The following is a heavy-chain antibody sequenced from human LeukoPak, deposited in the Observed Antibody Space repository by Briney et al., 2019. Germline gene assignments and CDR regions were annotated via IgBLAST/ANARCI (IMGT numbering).Heavy chain of an antibody. CDR3: ATLPVYAPGWYFDL. Sequence: GASVKVSCKASGGTCSSYAISWVRQAPGQGLEWMGGIIPIFGTANYAQKFQGRVTITADESTSTAYMELSSLRSEDTPVYYSATLPVYAPGWYFDLWGRGTLVTVSS. J-gene: IGHJ2*01. D-gene: IGHD5/OR15-5a*01. CDR2: IIPIFGTA. V-gene: IGHV1-69*13. CDR1: GGTCSSYA.